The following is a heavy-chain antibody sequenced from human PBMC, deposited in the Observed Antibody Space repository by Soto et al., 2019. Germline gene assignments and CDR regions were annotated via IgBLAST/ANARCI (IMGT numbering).Heavy chain of an antibody. CDR2: IIPIFGTA. CDR3: ARHLGGNHYYYGMDV. D-gene: IGHD3-16*01. CDR1: GGTFSSYA. V-gene: IGHV1-69*12. J-gene: IGHJ6*02. Sequence: QVQLVQSGAEVKKPGSSVKVSCKASGGTFSSYAISWVRQAPGQGLEWMGGIIPIFGTADYAQKFQGRVTITAAESTSPAYMDLSSLRSEDTAVYYCARHLGGNHYYYGMDVWGQGTTVTVSS.